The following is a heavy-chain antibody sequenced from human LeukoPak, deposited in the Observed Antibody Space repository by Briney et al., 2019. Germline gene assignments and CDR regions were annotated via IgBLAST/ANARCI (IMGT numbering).Heavy chain of an antibody. D-gene: IGHD3-10*01. J-gene: IGHJ4*02. V-gene: IGHV3-11*04. CDR1: GGSISSGGYY. Sequence: LSLTCAVSGGSISSGGYYWSWVRQAPGKGLEWVSYISSSGNTIYYADSVKGRFTISRDNAKNSLYLQMNSLRAEDTAAYYCARDQWFGELLPYYFDYWGQGTLVTVSS. CDR2: ISSSGNTI. CDR3: ARDQWFGELLPYYFDY.